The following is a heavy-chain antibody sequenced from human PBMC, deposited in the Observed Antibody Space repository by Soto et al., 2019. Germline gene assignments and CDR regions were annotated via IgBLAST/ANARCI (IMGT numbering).Heavy chain of an antibody. CDR2: INPNSGGT. V-gene: IGHV1-2*04. D-gene: IGHD3-9*01. CDR1: GYTFTGYY. J-gene: IGHJ4*02. CDR3: ARSRRGVLRYFDWPRGPFDY. Sequence: ASVKVSCKASGYTFTGYYMHWVRQAPGQGLEWMGWINPNSGGTNYAQKFQGWVTMTRDTSISTAYMELSRLRSDDTAVYYCARSRRGVLRYFDWPRGPFDYWGQGTLVTAPQ.